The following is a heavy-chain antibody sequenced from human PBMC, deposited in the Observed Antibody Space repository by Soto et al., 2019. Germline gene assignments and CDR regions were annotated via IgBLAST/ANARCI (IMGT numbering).Heavy chain of an antibody. CDR1: GFTFTSSA. CDR2: IVVGSGNT. J-gene: IGHJ6*02. CDR3: AAGLGSLYYYYGMDV. D-gene: IGHD1-26*01. V-gene: IGHV1-58*02. Sequence: ASVKVSCKASGFTFTSSAMQWVRQARGQRLEWIGWIVVGSGNTNYAQKFQERVTITRDMSTSTAYMELSSLRSEDTAVYYCAAGLGSLYYYYGMDVWGQGTTVTVSS.